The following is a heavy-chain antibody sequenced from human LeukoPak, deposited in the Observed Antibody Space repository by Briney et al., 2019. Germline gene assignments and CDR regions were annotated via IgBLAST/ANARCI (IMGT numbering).Heavy chain of an antibody. CDR3: ARDPYCSGGSCYSGGLHFDY. J-gene: IGHJ4*02. Sequence: GGSLRLSCAAPGFTFDGYAMHWVRQAPGKGLEWVSGLSWNSGSIGYADSVKGRFTISRDNAKNSLYLQMNSLRAEDTAVYYCARDPYCSGGSCYSGGLHFDYWGQGTLVTVSS. CDR1: GFTFDGYA. V-gene: IGHV3-9*01. D-gene: IGHD2-15*01. CDR2: LSWNSGSI.